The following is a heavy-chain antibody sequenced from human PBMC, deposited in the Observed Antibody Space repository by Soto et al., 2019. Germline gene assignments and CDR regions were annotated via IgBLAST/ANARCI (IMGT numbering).Heavy chain of an antibody. D-gene: IGHD4-17*01. CDR3: ARDLFHGDYPGDAFDI. CDR2: ISAYNGNT. Sequence: QVQLVQSGAEVKKPGASVKVSCKASGYTFTSYGISWVRQAPGQGLEWMGWISAYNGNTNYAQKLQGRVTMTTDTSTSTAYMELRSLRSDATAVYYCARDLFHGDYPGDAFDIWGQGTMVTVSS. CDR1: GYTFTSYG. V-gene: IGHV1-18*01. J-gene: IGHJ3*02.